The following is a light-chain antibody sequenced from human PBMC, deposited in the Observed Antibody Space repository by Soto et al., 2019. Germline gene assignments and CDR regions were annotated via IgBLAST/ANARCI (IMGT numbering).Light chain of an antibody. Sequence: DIQMTQSPSSVSASVGDRVTITCRASQDINNWLAWYQQKPGKAPKLLIYAASTLQSGVPSRFSGSGSGTDFTLTISSLQPEDFATYSCQQANSFQLTFVGGTRVEIK. CDR1: QDINNW. CDR3: QQANSFQLT. J-gene: IGKJ4*01. V-gene: IGKV1-12*01. CDR2: AAS.